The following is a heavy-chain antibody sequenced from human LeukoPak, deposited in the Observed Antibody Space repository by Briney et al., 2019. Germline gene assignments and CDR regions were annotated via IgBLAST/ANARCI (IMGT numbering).Heavy chain of an antibody. CDR1: GGSISSGGYY. Sequence: SQTLSLTCTVSGGSISSGGYYWSWIRQPPGKGLEWIGYIYHSGSTYYNPSLKSRVTISVDTSKNQFSLKLSSVTAADTAVYYCARAYYDFWSGWFDPWGQGTLVTVSS. D-gene: IGHD3-3*01. J-gene: IGHJ5*02. CDR2: IYHSGST. V-gene: IGHV4-30-2*01. CDR3: ARAYYDFWSGWFDP.